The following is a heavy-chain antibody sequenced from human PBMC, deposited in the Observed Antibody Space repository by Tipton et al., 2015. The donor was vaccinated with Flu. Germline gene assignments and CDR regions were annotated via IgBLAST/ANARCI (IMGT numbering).Heavy chain of an antibody. CDR2: IYHSGST. CDR1: GYSLCSGYS. J-gene: IGHJ4*02. D-gene: IGHD3-10*01. Sequence: TLSLTCAVSGYSLCSGYSWGWFRQPPGKGLEWIGSIYHSGSTYSNPSLKSRVTISVDTSTNQFSLKHSSVTAADTAVYYCAIQRPTSYYGSGGYMDYWGQGTLVTVSS. V-gene: IGHV4-38-2*01. CDR3: AIQRPTSYYGSGGYMDY.